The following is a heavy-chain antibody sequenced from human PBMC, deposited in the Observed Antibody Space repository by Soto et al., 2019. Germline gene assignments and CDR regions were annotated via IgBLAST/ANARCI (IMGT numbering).Heavy chain of an antibody. CDR1: GFTFSSYA. CDR3: AKGSGFCSGGSCYAPTDY. CDR2: ISDSGGST. D-gene: IGHD2-15*01. Sequence: EVQLLESGGGLVQPGGYLRLSCAASGFTFSSYAMSWVRQAPGKGLEWVSAISDSGGSTFYADSVEGRFTISRDNSKNTLYLQMNSLRAEDTAVYYCAKGSGFCSGGSCYAPTDYWDQGTLVTVSS. J-gene: IGHJ4*02. V-gene: IGHV3-23*01.